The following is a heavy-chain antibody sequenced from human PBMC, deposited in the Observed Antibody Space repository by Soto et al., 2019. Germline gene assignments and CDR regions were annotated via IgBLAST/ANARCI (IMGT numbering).Heavy chain of an antibody. J-gene: IGHJ5*02. CDR2: ISAYNGNT. V-gene: IGHV1-18*01. CDR1: GYTFTSYG. Sequence: QVQLVQSGAEVKKPGASVKVSCKASGYTFTSYGISWVRQAPGQGLEWMGWISAYNGNTNYAQKLQGRVTMTTDTSTSTAYMELRSLRSDDTAMYYCAREPPSYYDFWSGYPPTGFAPWGQGTLVTVSS. D-gene: IGHD3-3*01. CDR3: AREPPSYYDFWSGYPPTGFAP.